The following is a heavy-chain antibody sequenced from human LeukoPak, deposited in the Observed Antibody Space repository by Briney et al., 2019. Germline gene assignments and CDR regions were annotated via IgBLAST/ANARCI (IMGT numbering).Heavy chain of an antibody. CDR2: ASHSGST. CDR3: ARDRPWRADY. J-gene: IGHJ4*02. D-gene: IGHD6-6*01. V-gene: IGHV4-59*01. Sequence: SETLSLTCTVSGGSINNYYWSWIRQPPGKGLEWIGYASHSGSTNSSPSLKSRVSISVDTSKNQISLKLSSVTAADTAVYYCARDRPWRADYWGQGTLVTASS. CDR1: GGSINNYY.